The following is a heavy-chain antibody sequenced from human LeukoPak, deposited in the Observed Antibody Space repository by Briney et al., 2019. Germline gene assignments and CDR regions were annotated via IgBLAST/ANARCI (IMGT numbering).Heavy chain of an antibody. CDR2: ISPSDSDT. CDR3: ARRTEGAGGGWFFDH. J-gene: IGHJ4*02. CDR1: GYSFTNFW. D-gene: IGHD2-21*01. V-gene: IGHV5-51*01. Sequence: GESLKISCKGTGYSFTNFWIGWVRQPPGKGLEYLGVISPSDSDTRYNPSFEGQVIISADKSLTSAYLQWNTLKASDTAIYFCARRTEGAGGGWFFDHWGQGTLVTVSS.